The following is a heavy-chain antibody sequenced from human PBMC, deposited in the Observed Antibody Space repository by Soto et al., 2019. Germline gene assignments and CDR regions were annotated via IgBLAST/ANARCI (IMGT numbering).Heavy chain of an antibody. CDR3: VRDAATAAPRDGWFDP. D-gene: IGHD6-25*01. Sequence: EVQLVESGGGLVKPVGSLRLSCAASGFTFSSHSMIWVRQAPGKGLEWVSSISSSSSYIYYADSVRGRFTISRDNAKNSLYLQMNSLRAEDTAMYYCVRDAATAAPRDGWFDPWGQGTQVTVSS. CDR2: ISSSSSYI. J-gene: IGHJ5*02. CDR1: GFTFSSHS. V-gene: IGHV3-21*01.